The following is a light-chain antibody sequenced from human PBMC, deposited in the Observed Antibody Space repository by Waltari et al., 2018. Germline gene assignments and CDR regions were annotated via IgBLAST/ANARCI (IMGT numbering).Light chain of an antibody. CDR2: EVS. CDR3: SSYTTSSAPGV. J-gene: IGLJ1*01. CDR1: DSDVVAYDF. V-gene: IGLV2-14*01. Sequence: QSALTPPASVSGSPGQSITISCSGPDSDVVAYDFFSWYQQHPGKAPHLIIYEVSNRPSGISNRFSASKSGNTASLTISGLQAEDEADYYCSSYTTSSAPGVFGTGTRVTVL.